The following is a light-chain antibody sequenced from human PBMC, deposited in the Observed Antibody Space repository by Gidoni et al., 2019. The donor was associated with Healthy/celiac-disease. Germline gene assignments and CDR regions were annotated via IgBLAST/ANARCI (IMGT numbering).Light chain of an antibody. CDR3: AAWDDSLNGPV. CDR1: SSNIGSNT. J-gene: IGLJ3*02. CDR2: SNN. Sequence: QSVLTQPPSASGTPGQRVTISCSGSSSNIGSNTVNWYQQLPGTAPKLLIYSNNQQPPGVPDLVSGSKSGTSASLAISGLQSEDEADYYCAAWDDSLNGPVFGGGTKLTVL. V-gene: IGLV1-44*01.